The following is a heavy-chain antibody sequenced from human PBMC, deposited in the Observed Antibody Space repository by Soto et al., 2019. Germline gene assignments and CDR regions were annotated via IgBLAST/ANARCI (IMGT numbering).Heavy chain of an antibody. CDR1: GFTFRSHA. Sequence: GSLRLSCAASGFTFRSHAMTWVRQAPGKGLQWVSGISGFGGNTSYADSVKGRFTISRDNSRNALYLQMNSLRAEDTAIYYCAKARGYYNQYYFDSWGQGTLVTVSS. J-gene: IGHJ4*02. CDR3: AKARGYYNQYYFDS. V-gene: IGHV3-23*01. D-gene: IGHD3-3*01. CDR2: ISGFGGNT.